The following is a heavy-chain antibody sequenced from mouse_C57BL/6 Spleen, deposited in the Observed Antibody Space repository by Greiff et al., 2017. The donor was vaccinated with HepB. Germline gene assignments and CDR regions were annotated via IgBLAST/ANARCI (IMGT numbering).Heavy chain of an antibody. J-gene: IGHJ3*01. CDR1: GYTFTSYW. CDR2: IDPSDSYT. D-gene: IGHD3-2*02. Sequence: VQLQQSGAELVMPGASVKLSCKASGYTFTSYWMHWVKQRPGQGLEWIGEIDPSDSYTNYNQKFKGKSTLTVDKSSSTAYMQLSSLTSEDSAVYYCARGRGSSGPWFAYWGQGTLVTVSA. CDR3: ARGRGSSGPWFAY. V-gene: IGHV1-69*01.